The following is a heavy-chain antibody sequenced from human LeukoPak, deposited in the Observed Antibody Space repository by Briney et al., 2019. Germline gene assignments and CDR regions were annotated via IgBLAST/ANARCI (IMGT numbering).Heavy chain of an antibody. CDR1: GFTFSSYG. CDR2: LTASGGT. CDR3: AKRRGLELLYYYYMDV. V-gene: IGHV3-23*01. J-gene: IGHJ6*03. D-gene: IGHD1-7*01. Sequence: GGSLRLSCAASGFTFSSYGMSWVRQAPGKGLEWVSSLTASGGTSYADSVKGRFTTSRESSKNTLHLQMNSLRAEDTAVYYCAKRRGLELLYYYYMDVWGKGTTVTVSS.